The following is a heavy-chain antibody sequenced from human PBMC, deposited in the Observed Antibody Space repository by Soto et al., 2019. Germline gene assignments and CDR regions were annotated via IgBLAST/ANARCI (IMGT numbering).Heavy chain of an antibody. J-gene: IGHJ4*02. Sequence: VQVVQSGAEVKKPGSSVRVSCKASGGTSSSYAITWMRQAPGQGLEWMGGIIPILDTTDYAQKFQGRVTFTADEATRTVYMELSSLTSEDTAVYYCASGGTTVNRRFDFWGQGTLVTVSS. D-gene: IGHD4-4*01. CDR2: IIPILDTT. V-gene: IGHV1-69*01. CDR3: ASGGTTVNRRFDF. CDR1: GGTSSSYA.